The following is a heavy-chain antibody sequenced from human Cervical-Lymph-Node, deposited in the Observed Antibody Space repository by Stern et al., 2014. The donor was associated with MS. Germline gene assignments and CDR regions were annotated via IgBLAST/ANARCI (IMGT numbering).Heavy chain of an antibody. D-gene: IGHD3-22*01. CDR3: ARDYDSSGYYSDY. CDR1: GFTFSSYS. V-gene: IGHV3-21*02. CDR2: ISSSSSYI. J-gene: IGHJ4*02. Sequence: EVQLVESGGGLVKPGGSLRLSCAASGFTFSSYSMNWVRQAPGKGLEWVSSISSSSSYIYYADSVKGRFTISRDNAKHSLYLQMNSLRAEDTAVYYCARDYDSSGYYSDYWGQGTLVTVSS.